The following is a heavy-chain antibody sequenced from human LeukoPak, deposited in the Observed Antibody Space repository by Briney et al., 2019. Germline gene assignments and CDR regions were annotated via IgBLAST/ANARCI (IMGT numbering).Heavy chain of an antibody. Sequence: ASVKVSCKASGYTFTSYGISWVRQAPGQGLEWVGWINAYNGTTNYAQKLQGRVTMTTDTSTSTAYMELRSLRSDDTAVYYCARDSLLRGYDFWSGYYTLMFDYWGQGTLVTVSS. D-gene: IGHD3-3*01. V-gene: IGHV1-18*01. J-gene: IGHJ4*02. CDR3: ARDSLLRGYDFWSGYYTLMFDY. CDR1: GYTFTSYG. CDR2: INAYNGTT.